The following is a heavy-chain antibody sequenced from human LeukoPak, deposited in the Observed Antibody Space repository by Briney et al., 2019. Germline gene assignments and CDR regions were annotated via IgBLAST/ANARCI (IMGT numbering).Heavy chain of an antibody. V-gene: IGHV3-30-3*01. CDR2: ISYDGSNK. D-gene: IGHD6-19*01. Sequence: GGSLRPSCAASGFTFSSYAMHWVRQAPGKGLEWVAVISYDGSNKYYADADSVKGRFTISRDNSKNTLYLQMNSLRADDTAVYYCARPYSSGWYGDFDYWGQGTLVTVSS. J-gene: IGHJ4*02. CDR3: ARPYSSGWYGDFDY. CDR1: GFTFSSYA.